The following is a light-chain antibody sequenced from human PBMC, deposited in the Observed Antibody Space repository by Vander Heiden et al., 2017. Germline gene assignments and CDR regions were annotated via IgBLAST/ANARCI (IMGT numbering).Light chain of an antibody. CDR1: SSDVGSYNL. CDR2: EGS. Sequence: QSALTQPASVSGSPGQSITIPCTGTSSDVGSYNLVSWYQQHPGKAPKLMIYEGSKRPSGVSNRFSGSKSGNTASLTISGLQAEDEADYYCCSYAGNWVFGGGTKLTVL. CDR3: CSYAGNWV. J-gene: IGLJ3*02. V-gene: IGLV2-23*01.